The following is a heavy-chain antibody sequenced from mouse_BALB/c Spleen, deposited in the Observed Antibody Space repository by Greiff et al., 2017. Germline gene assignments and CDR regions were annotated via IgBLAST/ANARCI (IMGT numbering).Heavy chain of an antibody. CDR3: ATLYDVDFDAMDY. CDR1: GFSLTSYG. V-gene: IGHV2-9*02. D-gene: IGHD2-12*01. CDR2: IWAGGST. J-gene: IGHJ4*01. Sequence: VQLQQSGPGLVAPSQCLSITCTVSGFSLTSYGVHWVRQPPGKGLEWLGVIWAGGSTNYNSALMSRLSISKDNSKSQVFLKMNSLQTDDTAMYYCATLYDVDFDAMDYWGQGTSVTVSS.